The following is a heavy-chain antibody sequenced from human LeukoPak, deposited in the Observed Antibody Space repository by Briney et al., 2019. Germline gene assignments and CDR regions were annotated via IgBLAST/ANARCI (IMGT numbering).Heavy chain of an antibody. D-gene: IGHD6-19*01. CDR1: GGSISSGGYY. Sequence: SQTLSLTCTVSGGSISSGGYYWSWIRQHPGKGLEWIGYIYYSGSTYYNPSLKSRVTISVDTSKNQFSLKLSSVTAADTAVYYCARFGGQWLGRGYFQHWGQGTLVTVSS. V-gene: IGHV4-31*03. CDR3: ARFGGQWLGRGYFQH. CDR2: IYYSGST. J-gene: IGHJ1*01.